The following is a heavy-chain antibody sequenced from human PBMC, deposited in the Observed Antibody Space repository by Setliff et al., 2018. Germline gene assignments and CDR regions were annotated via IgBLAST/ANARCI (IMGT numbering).Heavy chain of an antibody. Sequence: GGSLRLSCEASGFAFSSYTMNWVRQAPGKGLEWVSYISGGSSTQYYADSVKGRFIISRDNAKNLLFLQMNSPRGEDTAVYYCARDEVTTWAADYLDVWGKGTMVTVSS. J-gene: IGHJ6*03. CDR2: ISGGSSTQ. D-gene: IGHD2-21*02. CDR1: GFAFSSYT. V-gene: IGHV3-48*01. CDR3: ARDEVTTWAADYLDV.